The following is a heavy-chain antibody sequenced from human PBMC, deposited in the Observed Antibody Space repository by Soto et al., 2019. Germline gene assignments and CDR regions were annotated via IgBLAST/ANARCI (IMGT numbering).Heavy chain of an antibody. CDR2: INHGGST. D-gene: IGHD3-3*01. Sequence: PSETLSLTCAVYGGSFSDYHWSWIRQPPGKGLEWIGEINHGGSTKYNPSLKSRVTISKDTSKKQVSLKLTSVTAADTAVYYCARASVTIFGVVMGHYYYAMDVWGQGTTVT. CDR1: GGSFSDYH. V-gene: IGHV4-34*01. J-gene: IGHJ6*02. CDR3: ARASVTIFGVVMGHYYYAMDV.